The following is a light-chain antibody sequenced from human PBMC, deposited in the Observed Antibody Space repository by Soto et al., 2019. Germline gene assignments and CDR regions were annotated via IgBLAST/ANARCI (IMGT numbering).Light chain of an antibody. V-gene: IGLV2-11*01. CDR3: CSYAGIYALVV. CDR1: SSDVGGYNY. CDR2: DVS. J-gene: IGLJ2*01. Sequence: QSALTQPRSVSGSPGQSVTISCTGTSSDVGGYNYVSWYQQHPGNAPKLMIYDVSKRPSGVPDRFSGSKSGNTASLTISGLQAEDEAYYYCCSYAGIYALVVFGGGTKLTVL.